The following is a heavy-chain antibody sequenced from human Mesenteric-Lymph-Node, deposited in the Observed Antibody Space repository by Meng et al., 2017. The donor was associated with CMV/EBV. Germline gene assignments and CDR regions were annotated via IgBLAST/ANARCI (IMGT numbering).Heavy chain of an antibody. CDR2: MNPNSGNT. V-gene: IGHV1-8*01. D-gene: IGHD3-3*01. Sequence: ASLKVSCKASGYTFTSYDINWVRQATGQGLEWMGWMNPNSGNTGYAQKFQGRVTMTRNTSISTAYMELSSLRSEDTAVYYCARGPLLRFLEWLPSYYYYYGMDVWGQGTTVTVSS. J-gene: IGHJ6*02. CDR1: GYTFTSYD. CDR3: ARGPLLRFLEWLPSYYYYYGMDV.